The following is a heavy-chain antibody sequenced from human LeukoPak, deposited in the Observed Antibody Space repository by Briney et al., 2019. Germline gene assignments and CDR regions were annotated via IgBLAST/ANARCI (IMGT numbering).Heavy chain of an antibody. CDR3: ARGAHKQDLNWFDP. Sequence: GASVKVSCKDSGYTFTGYYMHWVRQAPGQGLEWMGWINPNSGGTNYAQKLQGRVTMTRDTSISTAYIELSRLRSDDTAVYYCARGAHKQDLNWFDPWGQGTLVTVSS. J-gene: IGHJ5*02. V-gene: IGHV1-2*02. CDR2: INPNSGGT. CDR1: GYTFTGYY.